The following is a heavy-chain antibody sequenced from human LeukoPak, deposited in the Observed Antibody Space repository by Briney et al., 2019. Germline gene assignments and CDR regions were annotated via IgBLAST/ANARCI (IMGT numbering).Heavy chain of an antibody. D-gene: IGHD3-22*01. J-gene: IGHJ4*02. CDR1: GGSISSSSYY. Sequence: PSETLSLTCTVSGGSISSSSYYWGWIRQPPGKGLEWIGTVYYGGSTYYNPSLKSRVAISVDTSKNQFSLKLSSVTAADTAVYYCARGGYYYDSSGYPFDYWGQGTLVTVSS. V-gene: IGHV4-39*07. CDR2: VYYGGST. CDR3: ARGGYYYDSSGYPFDY.